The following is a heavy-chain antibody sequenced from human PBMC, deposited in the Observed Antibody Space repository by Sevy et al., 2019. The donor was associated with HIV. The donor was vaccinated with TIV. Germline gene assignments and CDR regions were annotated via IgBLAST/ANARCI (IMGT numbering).Heavy chain of an antibody. CDR2: IKQDGSDK. CDR3: ARVIDYGELGNWFDP. CDR1: GFTFSNYW. V-gene: IGHV3-7*01. J-gene: IGHJ5*02. Sequence: GGSLRLSCAASGFTFSNYWMSWVRQAPGKGLEWVANIKQDGSDKYYVGSLKGRFTIYRDNAKNSLYLEMNNLGAEDTAVYYCARVIDYGELGNWFDPWGQGTLVTVSS. D-gene: IGHD4-17*01.